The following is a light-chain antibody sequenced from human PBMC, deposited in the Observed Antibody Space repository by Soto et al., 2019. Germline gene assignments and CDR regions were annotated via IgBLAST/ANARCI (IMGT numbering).Light chain of an antibody. Sequence: QSALTQPASVSGSPGQSITISCTGTNSDVGGYNYVSWYQQHPGKAPKLMIYEVSNRPSGVSNRFSGSKSGNTDSLTISGLQAEDEADYYCSSYTSSSTYVFGTGTKLTVL. V-gene: IGLV2-14*01. CDR1: NSDVGGYNY. J-gene: IGLJ1*01. CDR3: SSYTSSSTYV. CDR2: EVS.